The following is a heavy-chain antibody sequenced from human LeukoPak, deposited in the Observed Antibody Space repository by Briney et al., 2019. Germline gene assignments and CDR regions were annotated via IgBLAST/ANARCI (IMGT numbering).Heavy chain of an antibody. D-gene: IGHD2-2*01. CDR2: IDTDGSRV. V-gene: IGHV3-74*01. CDR3: AYCSSTSCYS. Sequence: XXLXCAASXFTXSSXXMHWVXQXPXXGXXWVSRIDTDGSRVAYADSVKGRFTISRDNAKNTLYLQMNSLRAEDTALYYCAYCSSTSCYSWGQGTLVTVSS. CDR1: XFTXSSXX. J-gene: IGHJ5*02.